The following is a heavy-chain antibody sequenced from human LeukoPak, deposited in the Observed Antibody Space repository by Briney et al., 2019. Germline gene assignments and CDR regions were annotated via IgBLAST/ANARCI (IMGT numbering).Heavy chain of an antibody. CDR1: GFTFTTYS. V-gene: IGHV3-64*01. D-gene: IGHD4-17*01. CDR3: AREGAVNDYGEYRPFDY. CDR2: ISSNGGSV. J-gene: IGHJ4*02. Sequence: GGSLRLSCAASGFTFTTYSMVWVRQAPGKGLEYVSAISSNGGSVHYANPVKGRFTISRDNSKNTLYLQMGSLRAEDMAVYYCAREGAVNDYGEYRPFDYWGQGTLVPVSS.